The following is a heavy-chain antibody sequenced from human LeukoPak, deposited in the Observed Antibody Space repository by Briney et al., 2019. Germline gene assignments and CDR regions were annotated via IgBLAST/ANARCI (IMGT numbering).Heavy chain of an antibody. D-gene: IGHD5-24*01. CDR1: GFTFSSYS. CDR3: AREITNPDWHDP. J-gene: IGHJ5*02. V-gene: IGHV3-21*01. CDR2: ISGRSTYI. Sequence: PGGSLRLSCGASGFTFSSYSMNWVRQAPGKGLEWVSSISGRSTYIYYADSVKGRFTVSRDNANNSLYLQMNSLRAEDTAVYYCAREITNPDWHDPWGQGTLVTVSS.